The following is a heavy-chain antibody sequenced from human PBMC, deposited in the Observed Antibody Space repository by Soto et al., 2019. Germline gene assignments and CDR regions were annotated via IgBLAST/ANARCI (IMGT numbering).Heavy chain of an antibody. V-gene: IGHV1-69*15. CDR1: GGTFSSYT. D-gene: IGHD2-8*01. Sequence: QVQLVQXGAEVKKPGSSVKVSCKASGGTFSSYTISWVRQAXGQGLEWMGRIIPIFGTTTYAQKFQGRVTITADESTSTAYMELSSLRSEDSAVYYCARGLGTNAGGSWGQGTLVTVSS. CDR2: IIPIFGTT. J-gene: IGHJ4*02. CDR3: ARGLGTNAGGS.